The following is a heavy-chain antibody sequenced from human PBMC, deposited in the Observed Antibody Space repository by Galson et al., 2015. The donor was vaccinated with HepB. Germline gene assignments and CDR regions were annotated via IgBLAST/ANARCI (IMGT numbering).Heavy chain of an antibody. V-gene: IGHV6-1*01. D-gene: IGHD5-18*01. CDR3: ARVAEGYSYGSDAFDI. CDR1: GDSVSSNSAA. CDR2: TYYRSKWYN. Sequence: CAISGDSVSSNSAAWNWIRQSPSRGLEWLGRTYYRSKWYNDYAVSVKSRITINPDTSRNQFSLQLNSVTPEDTAVYYCARVAEGYSYGSDAFDIWGQGTMVTVPS. J-gene: IGHJ3*02.